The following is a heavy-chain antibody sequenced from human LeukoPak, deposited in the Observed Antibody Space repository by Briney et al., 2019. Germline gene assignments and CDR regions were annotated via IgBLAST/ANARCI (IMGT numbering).Heavy chain of an antibody. D-gene: IGHD6-13*01. V-gene: IGHV3-30*18. CDR1: GFTFSSYG. CDR2: ISYDGSNK. J-gene: IGHJ4*02. CDR3: AKAMGAAAGAH. Sequence: GGSPRLSCAASGFTFSSYGLHWVRQAPGKGLEWVAVISYDGSNKYYADSVKGRFTISRDNSKNTLYLQMNSLRAEDTAVYYCAKAMGAAAGAHWGQGTLVTVSS.